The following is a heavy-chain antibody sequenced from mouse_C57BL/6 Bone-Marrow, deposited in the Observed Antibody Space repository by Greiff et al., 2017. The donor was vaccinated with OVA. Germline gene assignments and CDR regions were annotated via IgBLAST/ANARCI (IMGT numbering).Heavy chain of an antibody. D-gene: IGHD1-1*01. Sequence: VKLMESGPGLVAPSQSLSITCTVSGFSLTSYAISWVRQPPGKGLEWLGVIWTGGGANYNSALKSRLSISKDNSKSQVFLKMNSLQTDDTARYYCARNWGYGSLHFDYWGQGTTLTVSS. CDR1: GFSLTSYA. V-gene: IGHV2-9-1*01. CDR2: IWTGGGA. J-gene: IGHJ2*01. CDR3: ARNWGYGSLHFDY.